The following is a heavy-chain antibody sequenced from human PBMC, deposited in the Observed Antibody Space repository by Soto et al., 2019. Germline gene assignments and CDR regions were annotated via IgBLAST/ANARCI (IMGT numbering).Heavy chain of an antibody. D-gene: IGHD3-3*01. CDR2: INSDGSST. V-gene: IGHV3-74*01. Sequence: WGSLRLSCAASGFTFSSYWMHWVRQAPGKGLVWVSRINSDGSSTSYADSVKGRFTISRDNAKNTLYLQMNSLRAEDTAVYYCARSRFLEWLLPGDAFDIWGQGTMVTVSS. CDR1: GFTFSSYW. CDR3: ARSRFLEWLLPGDAFDI. J-gene: IGHJ3*02.